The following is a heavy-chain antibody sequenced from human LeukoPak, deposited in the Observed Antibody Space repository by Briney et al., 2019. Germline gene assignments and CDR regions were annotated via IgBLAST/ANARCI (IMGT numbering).Heavy chain of an antibody. D-gene: IGHD1-26*01. J-gene: IGHJ5*02. CDR1: GFTFSTSG. V-gene: IGHV3-30*03. Sequence: GGSLRLSCAASGFTFSTSGMHWVRQSPGKGLEWMALISYDGSYKDFADSVQGRFTISRDNSKNTLYLQMNSLRAEDTAVYYCARDKVGATSRNWFDPWGQGTLVTVSS. CDR2: ISYDGSYK. CDR3: ARDKVGATSRNWFDP.